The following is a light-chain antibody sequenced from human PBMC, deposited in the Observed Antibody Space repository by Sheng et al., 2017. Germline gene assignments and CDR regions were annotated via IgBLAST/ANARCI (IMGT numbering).Light chain of an antibody. CDR3: QQYNNWPRT. CDR2: GAS. CDR1: QNINNN. V-gene: IGKV3-15*01. J-gene: IGKJ5*01. Sequence: EIVMTQSPATLSVSPGERATLSCRASQNINNNLAWYQQRPGQPPSLLVYGASTRATGIPARFSGSGSGTEFTLSISSLQSGDVAVYYCQQYNNWPRTFGQGTRLEIK.